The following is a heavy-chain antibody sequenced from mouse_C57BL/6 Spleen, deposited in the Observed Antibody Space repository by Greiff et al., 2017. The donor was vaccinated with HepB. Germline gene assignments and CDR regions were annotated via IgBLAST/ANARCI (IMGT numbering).Heavy chain of an antibody. D-gene: IGHD1-1*01. Sequence: QVQLKQPGTELVKPGASVKLSCKASGYTFTSYWMHWVKQRPGQGLEWIGNINPSNGGTNYNEKFKSKATLTVDKSSSTAYMQLSSLTSEDSAVYYCARRILLPGKSDFYAMDYWGQGTSVTVSS. CDR2: INPSNGGT. CDR3: ARRILLPGKSDFYAMDY. J-gene: IGHJ4*01. V-gene: IGHV1-53*01. CDR1: GYTFTSYW.